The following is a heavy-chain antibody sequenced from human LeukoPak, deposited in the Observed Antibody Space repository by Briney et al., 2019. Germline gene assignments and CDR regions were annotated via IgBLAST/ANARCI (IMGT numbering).Heavy chain of an antibody. J-gene: IGHJ4*02. D-gene: IGHD1-26*01. CDR3: ARDLGTGSYYPFEF. Sequence: PSETLSLTCSVSGGSISTYYWSWIRQPPEKGLEWIGYIYYTGSTNYNPSLKSRITMSVDMSKNQFSLKPSSVTAADTAVYYCARDLGTGSYYPFEFWGQGTLVTVSS. CDR2: IYYTGST. CDR1: GGSISTYY. V-gene: IGHV4-59*01.